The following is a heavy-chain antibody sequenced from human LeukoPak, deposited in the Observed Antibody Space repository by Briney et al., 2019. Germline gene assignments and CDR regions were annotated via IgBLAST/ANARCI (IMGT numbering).Heavy chain of an antibody. D-gene: IGHD6-13*01. CDR1: GGSFSGSY. J-gene: IGHJ4*02. CDR3: ARVEPLAAADY. V-gene: IGHV4-34*01. Sequence: KPSETLSLTCAVYGGSFSGSYWSWIRQPPGKGLEWIGEINQSGSTNYNPSLKSRATISVDTSKNQFSLKLSAVTAADTAVYYCARVEPLAAADYWGQGTLVTVSS. CDR2: INQSGST.